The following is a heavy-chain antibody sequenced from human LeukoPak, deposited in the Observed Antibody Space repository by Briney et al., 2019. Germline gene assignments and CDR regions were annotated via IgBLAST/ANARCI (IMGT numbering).Heavy chain of an antibody. V-gene: IGHV3-53*01. CDR1: GFTVSSNY. CDR2: IYSGGST. CDR3: ANTYYYDSSGYYGKSFDY. Sequence: GGSLRLSCAASGFTVSSNYMSWVRQAPGKGLEWVSVIYSGGSTYYADSVKGRFTISRDNSKNTLYLQMNSLRAEDTAVYYCANTYYYDSSGYYGKSFDYWGQGTLVTVSS. D-gene: IGHD3-22*01. J-gene: IGHJ4*02.